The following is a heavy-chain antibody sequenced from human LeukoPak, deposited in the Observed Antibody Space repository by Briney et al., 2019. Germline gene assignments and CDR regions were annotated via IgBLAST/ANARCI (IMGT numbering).Heavy chain of an antibody. D-gene: IGHD1-26*01. V-gene: IGHV4-59*01. CDR2: IYDSGST. CDR1: GGSISTYY. J-gene: IGHJ4*02. Sequence: SETLSLTCTVSGGSISTYYWSWIRQPPGKGLEWIGHIYDSGSTSYNPSLKSRVTISVDTSKNQFSLKLRFVTAADTAVYYCARFTRVVGPAYIDYWGQGSLATVSS. CDR3: ARFTRVVGPAYIDY.